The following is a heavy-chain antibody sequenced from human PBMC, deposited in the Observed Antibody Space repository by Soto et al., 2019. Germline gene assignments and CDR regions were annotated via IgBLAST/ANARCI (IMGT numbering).Heavy chain of an antibody. D-gene: IGHD5-12*01. CDR3: ASPYTATIHNGLNS. V-gene: IGHV3-74*01. CDR1: GFPFSSHW. J-gene: IGHJ4*02. CDR2: INSDGTST. Sequence: EVQLVESGGGLVQPGGSLSLSCAASGFPFSSHWMPWVRQAPGRGLVWVSRINSDGTSTNYADSVKGRFTISRDNAKNTLYLQMNSLRGEDTAVYHCASPYTATIHNGLNSWGQGTLVTVSS.